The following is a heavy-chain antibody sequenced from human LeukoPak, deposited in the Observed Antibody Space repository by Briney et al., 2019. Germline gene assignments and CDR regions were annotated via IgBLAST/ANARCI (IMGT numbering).Heavy chain of an antibody. V-gene: IGHV3-30*02. J-gene: IGHJ4*02. CDR2: IRYDGSNK. D-gene: IGHD4-17*01. CDR1: GFTFSSYG. Sequence: GGSLRLSCAASGFTFSSYGMHWVRQAPGKGLEWVAFIRYDGSNKYYADSVKGRFTISRDNSKNTLYLQMNSLRAGDTAVYYCATPFNGDYVNNYWGQGTLVTVSS. CDR3: ATPFNGDYVNNY.